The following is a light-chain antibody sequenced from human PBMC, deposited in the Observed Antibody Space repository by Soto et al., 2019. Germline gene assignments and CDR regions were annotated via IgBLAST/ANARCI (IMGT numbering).Light chain of an antibody. CDR3: CSYAVSNNFVL. Sequence: QSALTQPASVSGSPGQSITISCTGTSSDVGSYNLVSWYQQHPGIAPRLMIYEGTKRPSGVSNRFSGSKSGNTASLTVSGLQAEDEADYYCCSYAVSNNFVLFGGGTKVTVL. CDR2: EGT. V-gene: IGLV2-23*03. J-gene: IGLJ2*01. CDR1: SSDVGSYNL.